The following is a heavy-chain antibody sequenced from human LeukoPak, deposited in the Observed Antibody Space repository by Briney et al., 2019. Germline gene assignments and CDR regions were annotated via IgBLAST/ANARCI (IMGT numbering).Heavy chain of an antibody. CDR3: ARIHRYCSGGACYVLDN. J-gene: IGHJ4*02. CDR1: GGSVSGYY. CDR2: VYYSGST. V-gene: IGHV4-59*02. Sequence: PSETLSLTCVVSGGSVSGYYCGWIRQPPGRGLEWIGYVYYSGSTNYNPSFKSRITISVDTSRNQFSLQLSSVTAADTAVYYCARIHRYCSGGACYVLDNWGQGTLVAVSS. D-gene: IGHD2-15*01.